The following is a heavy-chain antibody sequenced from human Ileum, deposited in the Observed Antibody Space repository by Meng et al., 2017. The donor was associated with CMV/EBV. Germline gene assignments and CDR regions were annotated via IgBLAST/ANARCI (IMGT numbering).Heavy chain of an antibody. CDR1: GFTFSDYN. CDR2: INPRDNSV. CDR3: ARDTSVYDLSWWIDP. J-gene: IGHJ5*02. V-gene: IGHV1-46*01. D-gene: IGHD5/OR15-5a*01. Sequence: QVALGERGAEVKKLGASVKVSCKASGFTFSDYNIHWVRQAPGQGLEWMGVINPRDNSVHYAQKLQGRVIMTRDTSTSTVYMELSSLRSEDTAVYYCARDTSVYDLSWWIDPWGQGTLVTVSS.